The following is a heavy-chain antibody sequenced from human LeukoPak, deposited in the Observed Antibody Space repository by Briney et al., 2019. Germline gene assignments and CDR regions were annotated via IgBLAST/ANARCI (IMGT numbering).Heavy chain of an antibody. J-gene: IGHJ4*02. D-gene: IGHD3-10*01. Sequence: PSETLSLTCSMSSGSITAIDNHYWGWIRQPPGKGLEWIGSINRSGHTYCNPPLESRFTISVDTSKNQFSLMVTSVTAADTAVYYCAGQRAWFGEWAFDYWGPGTLVTVSS. CDR1: SGSITAIDNHY. V-gene: IGHV4-39*01. CDR2: INRSGHT. CDR3: AGQRAWFGEWAFDY.